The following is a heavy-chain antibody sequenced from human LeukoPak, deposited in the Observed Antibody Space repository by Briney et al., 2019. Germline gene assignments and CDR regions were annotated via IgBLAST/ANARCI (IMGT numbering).Heavy chain of an antibody. CDR3: ARRYHYSPEFDP. D-gene: IGHD3-22*01. V-gene: IGHV5-51*03. CDR1: GHSFTNFW. Sequence: GESLKITCKASGHSFTNFWIGWVRQMPGKGLEWMGCIHPADSNTVYNSSFSRHVSISADKSISPVYLQWSSLQASDTAVYHCARRYHYSPEFDPWGQGTLVSVSS. CDR2: IHPADSNT. J-gene: IGHJ5*02.